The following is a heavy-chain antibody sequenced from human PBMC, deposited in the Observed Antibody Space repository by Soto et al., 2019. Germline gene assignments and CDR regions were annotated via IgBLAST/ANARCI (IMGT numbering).Heavy chain of an antibody. CDR2: ISSTTNYI. CDR3: AREPEEITSTLDY. V-gene: IGHV3-21*06. CDR1: GFTFTRYR. J-gene: IGHJ4*02. Sequence: GGALMLSCGCSGFTFTRYRMDLGRQAPGKGLEWVSSISSTTNYIYYGDSMKGRFTISRDNAKNSLYLEMNSLRAEDTAVYYCAREPEEITSTLDYWGQRTLVTVSS.